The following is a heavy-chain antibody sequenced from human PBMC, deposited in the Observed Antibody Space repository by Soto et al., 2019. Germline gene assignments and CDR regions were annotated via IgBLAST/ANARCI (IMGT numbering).Heavy chain of an antibody. CDR3: ARRGSGSYYDY. V-gene: IGHV3-23*01. CDR2: MRGSGDST. D-gene: IGHD1-26*01. Sequence: EVQLLESGGGLVQPGGSLRLSCAASGFTFSSYAMRWVRQAPGKGLEWVSAMRGSGDSTYYADSVKGRFTTSRDKSKNTLYLQMNSLRAEDTAVYYSARRGSGSYYDYWGQGTLVTVSS. CDR1: GFTFSSYA. J-gene: IGHJ4*02.